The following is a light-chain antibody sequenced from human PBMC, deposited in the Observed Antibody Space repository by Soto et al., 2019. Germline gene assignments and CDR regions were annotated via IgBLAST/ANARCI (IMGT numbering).Light chain of an antibody. Sequence: EIVLTQSPGTLSLSPGERATLSCRASQTVSSNYLAWYQQKPGQAPRLLTYGASSRATGIPDRFSGSGSGTDFILTISRLEPEDFAVYYCLQCDGSLTFVGGTKVEIK. CDR1: QTVSSNY. V-gene: IGKV3-20*01. CDR2: GAS. J-gene: IGKJ4*01. CDR3: LQCDGSLT.